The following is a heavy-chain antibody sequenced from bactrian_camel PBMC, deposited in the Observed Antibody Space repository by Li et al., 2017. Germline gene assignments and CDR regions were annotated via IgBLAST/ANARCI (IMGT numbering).Heavy chain of an antibody. Sequence: HVQLVESGGGSAQTGGSLKLSCDGSAYINNRHCLGWFRGEPGWEHGFVASFIIDSGQKTYADAVKGRFTISRDNAKNTVYLQMNSLKSEDTALYYCATAQSGRYSGNWYPAASDYWGQGTQVTVS. V-gene: IGHV3S1*01. CDR2: FIIDSGQK. CDR3: ATAQSGRYSGNWYPAASDY. J-gene: IGHJ4*01. D-gene: IGHD2*01. CDR1: AYINNRHC.